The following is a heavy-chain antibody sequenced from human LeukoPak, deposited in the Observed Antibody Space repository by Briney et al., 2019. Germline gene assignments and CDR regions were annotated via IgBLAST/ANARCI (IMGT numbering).Heavy chain of an antibody. CDR2: ISGSGVST. D-gene: IGHD1-7*01. J-gene: IGHJ4*02. CDR1: GFTFSSYW. CDR3: AKDERNWNYNLASQTYD. V-gene: IGHV3-23*01. Sequence: GGSLRLSCAASGFTFSSYWMHWVRQAPGKGLEWVSAISGSGVSTYYADSVKGRFTVSRDNSKNTLYLQMSSLRAEDTAVYYCAKDERNWNYNLASQTYDWGQGTLVTVSS.